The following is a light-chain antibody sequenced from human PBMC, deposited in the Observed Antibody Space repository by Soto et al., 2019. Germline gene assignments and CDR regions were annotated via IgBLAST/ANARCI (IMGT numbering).Light chain of an antibody. V-gene: IGKV1-5*03. CDR1: QSISTW. CDR3: QQYNGYGR. CDR2: KAS. J-gene: IGKJ1*01. Sequence: DIHMTQSPSTRSASVGDRVTITCRASQSISTWLAWYQQKPGKAPKLLIYKASSLESGVPSRFSGSGSGTEFTLNISGLQPDDFATYYCQQYNGYGRFGQGTKVDIK.